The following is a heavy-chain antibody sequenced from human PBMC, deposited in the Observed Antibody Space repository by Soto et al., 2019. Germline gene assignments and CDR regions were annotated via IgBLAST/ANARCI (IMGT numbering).Heavy chain of an antibody. J-gene: IGHJ4*02. V-gene: IGHV4-59*01. CDR3: ARGHGNGGSSFDY. D-gene: IGHD2-15*01. CDR1: GDSIHSYY. CDR2: VYYNGDT. Sequence: SETLSLTCTVSGDSIHSYYWTWIRQSPAKGLEWIGYVYYNGDTNYNPSLKSRVTISVGTSNNQFSLRLSSVTPADTAVYYCARGHGNGGSSFDYWGQGTLVTVSS.